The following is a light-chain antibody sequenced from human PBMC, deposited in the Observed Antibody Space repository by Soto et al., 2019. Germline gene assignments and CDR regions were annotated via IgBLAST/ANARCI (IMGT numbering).Light chain of an antibody. Sequence: QSALTQPASVSGSPGQSITISCTGTSSDVGSYNLVSWYQQHPGKAPKLMIYEGSKRPSGVSNRFSGSKSGNTASLTISGLQADDEADYYCCSYAGSSTFAVFGGGTQLTVL. CDR3: CSYAGSSTFAV. CDR1: SSDVGSYNL. J-gene: IGLJ7*01. V-gene: IGLV2-23*03. CDR2: EGS.